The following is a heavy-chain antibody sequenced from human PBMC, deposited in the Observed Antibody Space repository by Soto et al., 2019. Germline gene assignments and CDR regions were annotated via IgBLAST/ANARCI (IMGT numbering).Heavy chain of an antibody. CDR2: ISASGDST. CDR3: AKGAWGVSPPPNIYYFDV. J-gene: IGHJ4*02. D-gene: IGHD2-8*01. Sequence: EVQLLESGGGLVQPGESLRLSCAASGFSFTTYVMGWVRQAPGMGLEWVSGISASGDSTFYAESVEGRFTISRDNSKNTLDLQMNSLRVDDTAIYRCAKGAWGVSPPPNIYYFDVWGQGTLVTVSS. V-gene: IGHV3-23*01. CDR1: GFSFTTYV.